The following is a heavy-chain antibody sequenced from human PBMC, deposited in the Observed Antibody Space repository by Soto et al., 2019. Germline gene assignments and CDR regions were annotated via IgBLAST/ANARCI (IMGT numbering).Heavy chain of an antibody. Sequence: QVHFQESGPGLVKPSETLSLTCTVSGGSINNYYCNWVRQPPGKGLEWIGSIHYSGTTHYNPSLGSRVTISAERAKNQFSLKLNSVTAADTAVYYCAGDTYGMDVWGQGTTVTVSS. CDR2: IHYSGTT. CDR3: AGDTYGMDV. V-gene: IGHV4-59*01. J-gene: IGHJ6*02. CDR1: GGSINNYY.